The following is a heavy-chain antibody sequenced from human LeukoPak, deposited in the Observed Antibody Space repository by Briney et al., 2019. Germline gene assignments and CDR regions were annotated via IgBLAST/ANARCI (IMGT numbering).Heavy chain of an antibody. CDR3: AKPLPPSSSFFRRDP. CDR2: MNPNSGNT. CDR1: RYTFTSYD. V-gene: IGHV1-8*01. Sequence: GASVKVSCKASRYTFTSYDINWVRQATGQGLEWMGWMNPNSGNTGYAQKFQGRVTMTRNTSISTAYMELSSLRSEDTAVYYCAKPLPPSSSFFRRDPWGQGTLVTVSS. J-gene: IGHJ5*02. D-gene: IGHD6-13*01.